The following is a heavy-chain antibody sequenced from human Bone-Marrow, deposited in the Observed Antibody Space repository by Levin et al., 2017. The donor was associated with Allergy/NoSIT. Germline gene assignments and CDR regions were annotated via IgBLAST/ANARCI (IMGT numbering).Heavy chain of an antibody. CDR1: GFTFSTYE. D-gene: IGHD6-19*01. Sequence: SCAASGFTFSTYELNWVRQAPGKGLEWVSYISPSGGTIYYADSVKGRFTISRDNAKTSLYLQMNSLRAEDAAVYYCARAHSSCWIDAFDIWGLGTMVTVSS. CDR2: ISPSGGTI. CDR3: ARAHSSCWIDAFDI. J-gene: IGHJ3*02. V-gene: IGHV3-48*03.